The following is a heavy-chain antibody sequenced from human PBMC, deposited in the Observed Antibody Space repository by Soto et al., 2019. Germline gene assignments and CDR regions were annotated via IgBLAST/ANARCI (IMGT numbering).Heavy chain of an antibody. V-gene: IGHV3-48*03. CDR1: GFTFRDYE. Sequence: EVQLVESGGGLVQPGGSLRLSCAASGFTFRDYEMHWVRQAPGKGLQWVSYISSSGTTIYYSESVKGRFTISRDTAKNSLYLQLSGLRADDTAVYYCARRIWEPAVVAVAPRGAFDVWGQGPMVSVSS. J-gene: IGHJ3*01. CDR2: ISSSGTTI. D-gene: IGHD2-15*01. CDR3: ARRIWEPAVVAVAPRGAFDV.